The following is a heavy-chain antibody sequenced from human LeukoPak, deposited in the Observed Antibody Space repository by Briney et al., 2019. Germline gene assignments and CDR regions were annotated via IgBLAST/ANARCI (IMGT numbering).Heavy chain of an antibody. J-gene: IGHJ6*02. CDR2: IYYSGST. Sequence: SETLSLTCAVSGGSISSGGYYWSWIRQHPGKGLEWIGYIYYSGSTYYNPSLKSRVTISVDTSKNQFSLKLSSVTAADTAVYYCARGSSWSYYYYYGMDVWGQGTTVTVSS. D-gene: IGHD6-13*01. CDR3: ARGSSWSYYYYYGMDV. V-gene: IGHV4-31*11. CDR1: GGSISSGGYY.